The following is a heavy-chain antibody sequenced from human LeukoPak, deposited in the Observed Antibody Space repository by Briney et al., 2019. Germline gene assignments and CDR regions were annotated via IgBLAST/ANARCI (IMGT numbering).Heavy chain of an antibody. CDR1: GYTFTSYG. D-gene: IGHD5-24*01. Sequence: ASVKVSCKASGYTFTSYGISWVRQAPGQGLEWMGWVSAYNGNTNYAQKLQGRVTMTTDTSTSTAYMELRSLRSDDTAVYYCARERWDARYYYYCYGMDAWGQGTTVTVSS. J-gene: IGHJ6*02. CDR2: VSAYNGNT. V-gene: IGHV1-18*01. CDR3: ARERWDARYYYYCYGMDA.